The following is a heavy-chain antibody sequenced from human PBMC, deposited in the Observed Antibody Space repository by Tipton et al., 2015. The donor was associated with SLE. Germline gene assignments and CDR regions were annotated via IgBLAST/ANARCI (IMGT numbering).Heavy chain of an antibody. J-gene: IGHJ4*02. CDR1: GGSINRSY. Sequence: TLSLTCTVSGGSINRSYWSWIRQPPGKGLEWIGYVYYSGSTNYNPSLKSRVTISVDTSKNQFSLKLSSVTAADTAVYYCARGVGSSWAFDCWGQGTLVTVSS. V-gene: IGHV4-59*01. CDR3: ARGVGSSWAFDC. CDR2: VYYSGST. D-gene: IGHD6-13*01.